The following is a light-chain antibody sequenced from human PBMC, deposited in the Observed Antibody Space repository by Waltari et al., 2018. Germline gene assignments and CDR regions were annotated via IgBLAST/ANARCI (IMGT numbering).Light chain of an antibody. V-gene: IGLV3-1*01. J-gene: IGLJ2*01. Sequence: SYELTQPPSVSVSPGQTASISCSGDELGEKSACWYRQKPGQSPVLVLYQDTKRPSGIPERFSGSNSGITATLTIRGTQPVDEADYYCQAWDNFTVAFGGGTKLSVL. CDR1: ELGEKS. CDR3: QAWDNFTVA. CDR2: QDT.